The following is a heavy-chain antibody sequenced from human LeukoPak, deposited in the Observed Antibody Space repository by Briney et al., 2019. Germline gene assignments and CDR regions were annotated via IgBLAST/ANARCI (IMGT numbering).Heavy chain of an antibody. CDR1: GGTFSSYA. Sequence: SVKVSCKASGGTFSSYAISWVRQAPGQGLEWVGRIIPILGIANYAQKFQGRVTITADKSTSTAYMELSSLRSEDTAVYYCASSGSYYNHPGYWGQGTLVTVSS. CDR2: IIPILGIA. CDR3: ASSGSYYNHPGY. V-gene: IGHV1-69*04. D-gene: IGHD3-10*01. J-gene: IGHJ4*02.